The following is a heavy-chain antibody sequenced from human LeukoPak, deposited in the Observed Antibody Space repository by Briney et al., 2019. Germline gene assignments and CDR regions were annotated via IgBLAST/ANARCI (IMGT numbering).Heavy chain of an antibody. Sequence: ASVKVSCKASGYTFTTYGISWVRQAPGQGLEWMGWISVYNGNTNYAQKLQGRVTMTTDTSTSTAYMELRSLRSDDTAVYYCARGGPLSPAHLLRYFDWLPDYWGQGTLVTVSS. J-gene: IGHJ4*02. D-gene: IGHD3-9*01. CDR2: ISVYNGNT. CDR1: GYTFTTYG. V-gene: IGHV1-18*01. CDR3: ARGGPLSPAHLLRYFDWLPDY.